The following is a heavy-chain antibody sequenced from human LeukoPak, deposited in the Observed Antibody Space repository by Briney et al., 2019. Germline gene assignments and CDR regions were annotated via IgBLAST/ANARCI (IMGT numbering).Heavy chain of an antibody. CDR1: DGTFSSYT. CDR3: ARSAQGSSWTINYSYLYMDV. Sequence: ASVTVSFKASDGTFSSYTVSWARQAPGQGLEWMGRIVPYLDMTDYAQKLQGRVTIAADRSTSTVYMELNSLTSEDTAMYYCARSAQGSSWTINYSYLYMDVWGKGTTVTVS. V-gene: IGHV1-69*02. J-gene: IGHJ6*03. D-gene: IGHD6-13*01. CDR2: IVPYLDMT.